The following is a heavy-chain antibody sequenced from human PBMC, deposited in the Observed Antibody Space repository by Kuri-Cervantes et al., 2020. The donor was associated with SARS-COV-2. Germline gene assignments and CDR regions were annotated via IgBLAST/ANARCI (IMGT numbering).Heavy chain of an antibody. CDR2: IYSGGNT. D-gene: IGHD1-14*01. V-gene: IGHV3-53*01. Sequence: GESLKISCAASGFTFSGHWIHWVRQAPGKGLEWVSVIYSGGNTYYADSAKGRFTISRDNSKNTLYLQMNSLRAEDTAVYYCARDVNRGYYYGMDVWGQGTTVTVSS. CDR3: ARDVNRGYYYGMDV. CDR1: GFTFSGHW. J-gene: IGHJ6*02.